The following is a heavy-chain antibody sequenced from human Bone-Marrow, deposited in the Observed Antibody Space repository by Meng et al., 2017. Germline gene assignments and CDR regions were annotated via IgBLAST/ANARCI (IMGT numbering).Heavy chain of an antibody. V-gene: IGHV4-39*07. CDR3: ARGVTDRTRPGFGS. Sequence: SETLSLTCAVYGGSISSSYHYWAWIRQPPGKGLEWIGSIYDSGSTQYKPSLKSRVTISVDTSKNQFSLRLGSVTAADTAVYYCARGVTDRTRPGFGSWGQGTLVTVSS. D-gene: IGHD3-22*01. J-gene: IGHJ4*02. CDR2: IYDSGST. CDR1: GGSISSSYHY.